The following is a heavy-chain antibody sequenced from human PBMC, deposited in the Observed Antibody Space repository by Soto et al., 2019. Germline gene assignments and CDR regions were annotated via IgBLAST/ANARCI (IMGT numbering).Heavy chain of an antibody. CDR2: IKYDGSTT. D-gene: IGHD3-10*01. J-gene: IGHJ5*02. Sequence: EGQLEESGGALVQPGGSLRLSCAASGFTFSSSWMHWVRQVPGGGLVWIARIKYDGSTTNYAASVQGRFTISRDNSDNMVYLQINSLRSDDTAVYYCARGALGRDWFDPWGQGTLVTVYS. CDR1: GFTFSSSW. V-gene: IGHV3-74*01. CDR3: ARGALGRDWFDP.